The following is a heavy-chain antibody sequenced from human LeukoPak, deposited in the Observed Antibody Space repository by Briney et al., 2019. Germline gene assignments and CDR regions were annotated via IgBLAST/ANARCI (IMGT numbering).Heavy chain of an antibody. CDR1: GGSISRSNYY. V-gene: IGHV4-39*01. CDR3: ARQGYCSGGSCYHYYYYMDV. D-gene: IGHD2-15*01. CDR2: IYYSGNT. J-gene: IGHJ6*03. Sequence: PSETLSLTCTVSGGSISRSNYYWRWVRQPPGKGLEWIGSIYYSGNTYYIPSLKSRVTISVDTAGNQFSLKLSSVTAADTAVYYCARQGYCSGGSCYHYYYYMDVWGKGTTVTVSS.